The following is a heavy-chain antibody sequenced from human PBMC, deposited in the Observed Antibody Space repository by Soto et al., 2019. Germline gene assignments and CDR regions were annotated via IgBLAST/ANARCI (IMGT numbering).Heavy chain of an antibody. D-gene: IGHD3-10*01. Sequence: QVQLQESGPGLVKPSETLSLTCTVSGGSISSYYWSWIRQPPGKGLEWIGSIYYSGSTNYNPSLMSLVTISVDTSKNQFSLKLSSVTAADTAVYYCARQPPMVRGVVNGFDPWGQGTLVTVSS. CDR1: GGSISSYY. CDR2: IYYSGST. J-gene: IGHJ5*02. V-gene: IGHV4-59*08. CDR3: ARQPPMVRGVVNGFDP.